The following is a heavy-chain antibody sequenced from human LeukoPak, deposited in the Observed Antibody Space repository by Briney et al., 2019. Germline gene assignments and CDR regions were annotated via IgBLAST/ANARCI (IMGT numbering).Heavy chain of an antibody. CDR2: ITTGGPNT. D-gene: IGHD7-27*01. V-gene: IGHV3-23*01. J-gene: IGHJ4*02. CDR3: AKDRGLWVSAHWGDS. Sequence: GGSLRLSCTASGFTFSSYTMSWVRQAPGKGLKWVSTITTGGPNTYYADSVKGRFTVSRDDSKNTLYLQMNSLRAEDTAVYYCAKDRGLWVSAHWGDSWGRGTLVTVSS. CDR1: GFTFSSYT.